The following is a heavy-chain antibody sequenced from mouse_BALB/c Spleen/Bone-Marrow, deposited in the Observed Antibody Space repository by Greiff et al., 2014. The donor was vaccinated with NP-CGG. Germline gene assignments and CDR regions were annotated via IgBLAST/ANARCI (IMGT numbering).Heavy chain of an antibody. V-gene: IGHV1S56*01. CDR3: ARDTMDY. J-gene: IGHJ4*01. CDR1: GYTFTSYY. CDR2: IYPGNVNT. Sequence: LQQSGASVRISCKASGYTFTSYYIHWVKQRPEQGLEWIGWIYPGNVNTKYNEKFKGKATLTADKSSSTAYMQLSSLTSEDSAVYFCARDTMDYWGQGTSVTVSS.